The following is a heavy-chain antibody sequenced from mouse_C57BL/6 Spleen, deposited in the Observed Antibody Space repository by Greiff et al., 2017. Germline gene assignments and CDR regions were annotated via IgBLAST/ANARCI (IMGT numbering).Heavy chain of an antibody. J-gene: IGHJ2*01. Sequence: QVQLQQSGAELVKPGASVKMSCKASGYTFTSYWITWVKQRPGQGLEWIGDIYPGSGSTNYNEKFKSKATLTVDTSSSTAYMQLSSLTSEDSAVYYCAREKGRGNYVQEFDYWGQGTTLTVSS. CDR1: GYTFTSYW. V-gene: IGHV1-55*01. D-gene: IGHD2-1*01. CDR3: AREKGRGNYVQEFDY. CDR2: IYPGSGST.